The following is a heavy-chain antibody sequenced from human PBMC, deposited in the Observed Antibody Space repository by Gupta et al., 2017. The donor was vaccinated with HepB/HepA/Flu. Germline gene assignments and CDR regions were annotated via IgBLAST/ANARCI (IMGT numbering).Heavy chain of an antibody. CDR2: IYHSGTT. J-gene: IGHJ4*02. D-gene: IGHD6-19*01. CDR3: ARVNVSASFDY. V-gene: IGHV4-39*02. Sequence: LQLQESGPGLVRPSETVSLTCHVSGASVSSSSYFWAWVRRPPGQTLESVGTIYHSGTTSFNPSLKGRLSMSVDTSRNQVSLKLTSVTAADTALYFCARVNVSASFDYWGQGTFVLVSS. CDR1: GASVSSSSYF.